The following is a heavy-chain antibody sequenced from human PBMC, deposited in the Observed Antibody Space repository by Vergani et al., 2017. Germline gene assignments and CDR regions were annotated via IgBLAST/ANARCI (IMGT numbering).Heavy chain of an antibody. CDR3: ARAALAGRAAAGLITPSAY. V-gene: IGHV3-30*01. Sequence: QVQLVESGGGVVQPGRSLRLSCAASGFTFSSYAMHWVRQAPGKGLEWVAVISYDGSNKYYADSVKGRFTISRDNSKNTLYLQMNSLRAEDTAVYYCARAALAGRAAAGLITPSAYWGQGTLVTVSS. CDR1: GFTFSSYA. CDR2: ISYDGSNK. J-gene: IGHJ4*02. D-gene: IGHD6-13*01.